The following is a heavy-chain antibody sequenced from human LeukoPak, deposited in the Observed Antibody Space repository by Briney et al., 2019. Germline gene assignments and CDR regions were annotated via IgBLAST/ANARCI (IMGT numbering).Heavy chain of an antibody. D-gene: IGHD3-16*01. V-gene: IGHV4-30-2*03. Sequence: PSETLSLTCTVSGGSISSGGYYWSWIRQPPGKGLEWIGYIYHSGSTYYNPSLKSRVTISVDTSKNQFSLKLSSVTAADTAVYYCARLKGSRGGGGDHWGQGTLVTVSS. CDR3: ARLKGSRGGGGDH. CDR2: IYHSGST. J-gene: IGHJ4*02. CDR1: GGSISSGGYY.